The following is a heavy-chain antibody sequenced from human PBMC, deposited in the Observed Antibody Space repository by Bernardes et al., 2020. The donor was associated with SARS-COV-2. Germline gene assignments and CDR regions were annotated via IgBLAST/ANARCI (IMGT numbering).Heavy chain of an antibody. J-gene: IGHJ6*02. V-gene: IGHV3-23*01. Sequence: AESRSLSCAASGFTFSSYAVSWVRQAPGKGLEWVSAISRSGGSTYYADSVKGRFTISRDNSKNSLYLQMNSLRTEDTALYYCAKSLLGYCSSTSCHDYYYYGMDVWGQGTTVTVSS. CDR3: AKSLLGYCSSTSCHDYYYYGMDV. CDR2: ISRSGGST. CDR1: GFTFSSYA. D-gene: IGHD2-2*01.